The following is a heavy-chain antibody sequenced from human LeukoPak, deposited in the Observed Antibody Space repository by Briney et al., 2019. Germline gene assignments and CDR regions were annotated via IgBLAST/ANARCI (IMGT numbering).Heavy chain of an antibody. D-gene: IGHD5-18*01. CDR2: IWYDGSNK. CDR3: ARGYSYGIFDY. V-gene: IGHV3-33*01. Sequence: PGGSLRLSCAASGFTFSSYGMHWVRQAPGKGLEWVAVIWYDGSNKYYADSVKGRFTISKDNSKNTLCLQMNSLRAEDTAVYYCARGYSYGIFDYWGQGTLVTVSS. J-gene: IGHJ4*02. CDR1: GFTFSSYG.